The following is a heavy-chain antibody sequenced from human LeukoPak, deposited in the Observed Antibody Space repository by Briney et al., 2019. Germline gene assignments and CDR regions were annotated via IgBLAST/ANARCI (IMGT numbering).Heavy chain of an antibody. J-gene: IGHJ4*02. CDR3: AKVRVLRFLEWNLGPIDY. D-gene: IGHD3-3*01. CDR2: ISPDGSSE. CDR1: GFTFNIYS. V-gene: IGHV3-30*04. Sequence: PGGSLRLSCAASGFTFNIYSMHWVRQAPGKGLEWVAVISPDGSSENYADSVRGRFTISRDNAKNTLYLQMNSLRAEDTAVYYCAKVRVLRFLEWNLGPIDYWGQGTLVTVSS.